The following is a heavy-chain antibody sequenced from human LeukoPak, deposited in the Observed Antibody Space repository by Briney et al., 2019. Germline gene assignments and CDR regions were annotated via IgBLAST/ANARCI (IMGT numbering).Heavy chain of an antibody. CDR2: IYYSGST. J-gene: IGHJ5*02. CDR3: ARHAIFGVALGFDP. D-gene: IGHD3-3*01. Sequence: SETLSLTCTVSGGSISSSTYYWGWIRQPPGKGLKWIGSIYYSGSTYYNPSLKSRVTISVDTSKNQFSLELSSVTAADTAVYYCARHAIFGVALGFDPWGQGTLVTVSS. CDR1: GGSISSSTYY. V-gene: IGHV4-39*01.